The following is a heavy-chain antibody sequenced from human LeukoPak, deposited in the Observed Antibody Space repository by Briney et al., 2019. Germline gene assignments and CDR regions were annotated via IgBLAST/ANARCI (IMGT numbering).Heavy chain of an antibody. V-gene: IGHV1-69*02. Sequence: SCKAXXGTXXSYTISWVRQAPGQGLEGMGRIIPILGIANYAQKFQGRVTITADKSTSTAYMELSSLRSEDTAVYYCARRSSALDAFDIWGQGTMVTVSS. CDR3: ARRSSALDAFDI. CDR1: XGTXXSYT. CDR2: IIPILGIA. D-gene: IGHD6-25*01. J-gene: IGHJ3*02.